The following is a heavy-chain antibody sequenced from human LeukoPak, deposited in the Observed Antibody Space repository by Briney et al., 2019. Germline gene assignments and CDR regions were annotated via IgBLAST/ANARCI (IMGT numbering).Heavy chain of an antibody. D-gene: IGHD3-3*02. CDR1: RGSISSYY. CDR2: IYYSGGT. V-gene: IGHV4-59*01. Sequence: PSETLSLTCTLSRGSISSYYWSWIRQPPGKGLEWIGYIYYSGGTNYNPSLKSRVTMSVDTSKNQFSLKLSSVTAADTAVYYCARTFSKDYYFDYWGQGTLVTVSS. CDR3: ARTFSKDYYFDY. J-gene: IGHJ4*02.